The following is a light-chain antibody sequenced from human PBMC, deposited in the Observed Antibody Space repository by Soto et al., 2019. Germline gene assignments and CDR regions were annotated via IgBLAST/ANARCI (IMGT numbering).Light chain of an antibody. V-gene: IGKV1-5*03. CDR3: QHYNSYSEA. CDR1: QSISSW. Sequence: DIQMTQSPSTLAASVGDRVTITCRASQSISSWLSLYHQKPGKAPKLLIYKASTLKSGVPSRFSGSGSGTEFTLTISSLQPDDFATYYCQHYNSYSEAFGQGTKVDI. CDR2: KAS. J-gene: IGKJ1*01.